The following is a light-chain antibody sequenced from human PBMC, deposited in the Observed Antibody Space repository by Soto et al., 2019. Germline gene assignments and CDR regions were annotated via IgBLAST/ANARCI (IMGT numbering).Light chain of an antibody. V-gene: IGKV3-20*01. Sequence: EIVLTQSPGTLSLSPGERATLSCRASQSVSSSYLTWYQQKPGQAPRLLIYGASSRATGIPDRFSGSGSGTDFTHTISRLEPEDFAVYYCQQYGGSPTFGGGTKVEIK. CDR3: QQYGGSPT. CDR2: GAS. J-gene: IGKJ4*01. CDR1: QSVSSSY.